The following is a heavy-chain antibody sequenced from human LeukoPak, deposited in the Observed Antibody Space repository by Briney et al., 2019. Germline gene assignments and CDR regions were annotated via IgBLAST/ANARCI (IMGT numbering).Heavy chain of an antibody. V-gene: IGHV3-21*01. Sequence: GGSLRLSCAASGFTFSSYSMNWVRQAPGKGLEWVSSISSSSSYIYYADSVKGRFTISRDNAKNSLYLQMNSLRAEDTAVYYCARGDTAMVTGYYYYGMDVWGQGTTVTVSS. J-gene: IGHJ6*02. D-gene: IGHD5-18*01. CDR2: ISSSSSYI. CDR1: GFTFSSYS. CDR3: ARGDTAMVTGYYYYGMDV.